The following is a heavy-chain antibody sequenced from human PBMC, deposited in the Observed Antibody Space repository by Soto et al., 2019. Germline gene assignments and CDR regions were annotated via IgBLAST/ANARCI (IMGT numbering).Heavy chain of an antibody. D-gene: IGHD4-17*01. CDR2: IIPILGIA. CDR1: GGTFSSYT. Sequence: QVQLVQSGAEVKKPGSSVKVSCKASGGTFSSYTISWVRQAPGQGLEWMGRIIPILGIANYAQKFQGRVTITADKSTSTAYMELSSLRSEDTAVYYCARESGTTVTGHGFDPWGQGTLVTVSS. V-gene: IGHV1-69*08. CDR3: ARESGTTVTGHGFDP. J-gene: IGHJ5*02.